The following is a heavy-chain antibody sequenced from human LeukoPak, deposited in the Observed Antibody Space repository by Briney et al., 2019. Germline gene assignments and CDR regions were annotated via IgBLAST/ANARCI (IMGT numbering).Heavy chain of an antibody. CDR3: ARLERDYYGSGGTSLYYYYYMDV. CDR1: GFTFSSYS. D-gene: IGHD3-10*01. J-gene: IGHJ6*03. V-gene: IGHV3-21*01. Sequence: PGGSLRLSCAASGFTFSSYSMNWVRQAPGKGLEWVSSISSSSSYIYYADSVKGRFTISRDNAKNSLYLQMNSLRAEDTAAYYCARLERDYYGSGGTSLYYYYYMDVWGKGTTVTVSS. CDR2: ISSSSSYI.